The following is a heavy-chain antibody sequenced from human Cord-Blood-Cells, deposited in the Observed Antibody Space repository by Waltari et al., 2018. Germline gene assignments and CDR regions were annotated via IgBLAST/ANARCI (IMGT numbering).Heavy chain of an antibody. D-gene: IGHD1-26*01. J-gene: IGHJ4*02. CDR1: GGTFRSYD. Sequence: QVQLVQSGAEVKKPGSSVKVSCKASGGTFRSYDISWVGQAPGQGLEWMGGIIPIFGTANYAQKFQGRVTITADESTSTAYMELSSLRSEDTAVYYCARDPLKSYSGSYYLDYWGQGTLVTVSS. CDR2: IIPIFGTA. CDR3: ARDPLKSYSGSYYLDY. V-gene: IGHV1-69*01.